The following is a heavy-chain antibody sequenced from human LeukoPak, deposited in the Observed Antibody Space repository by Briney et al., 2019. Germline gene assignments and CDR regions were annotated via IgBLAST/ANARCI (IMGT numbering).Heavy chain of an antibody. D-gene: IGHD2-2*01. CDR3: ARVLEVPAATLGDAFDI. V-gene: IGHV4-59*01. Sequence: NPSETLPLTCTVSGGSISSYYWSWIRQPPGKGLEWIGYIYYSGSTNYNPSLKSRVTISVDTSKNQFSLKLSSVTAADTAVYYCARVLEVPAATLGDAFDIWGQGTMVTVSS. J-gene: IGHJ3*02. CDR1: GGSISSYY. CDR2: IYYSGST.